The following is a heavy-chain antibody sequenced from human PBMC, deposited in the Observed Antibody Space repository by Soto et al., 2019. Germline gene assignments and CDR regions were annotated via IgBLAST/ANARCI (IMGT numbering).Heavy chain of an antibody. CDR1: GFTFSSYA. CDR3: AHRVAFMPY. D-gene: IGHD3-3*02. Sequence: GGSLRLSCAASGFTFSSYAMSWVRQAPGKGLEWVSAISGSGGSTYYADSVKGRFPISRDNSTNTLYLQMNSLRAEDTAVYYCAHRVAFMPYWGQGTLVTVSS. J-gene: IGHJ4*02. CDR2: ISGSGGST. V-gene: IGHV3-23*01.